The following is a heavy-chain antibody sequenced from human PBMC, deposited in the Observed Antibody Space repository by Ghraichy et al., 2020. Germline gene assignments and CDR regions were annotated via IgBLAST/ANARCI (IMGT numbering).Heavy chain of an antibody. CDR1: GDSISSGGYS. CDR2: IYHSGST. D-gene: IGHD3-10*01. Sequence: SETLSLTCAVSGDSISSGGYSWNWIRQPPGKGLEYIGYIYHSGSTYYNPSLKSRVTISVDTSKNQFSLTLNSVTAADTAVYYCARGDGGSGLYYFDSWGQGTLVTVSS. V-gene: IGHV4-30-2*01. CDR3: ARGDGGSGLYYFDS. J-gene: IGHJ4*02.